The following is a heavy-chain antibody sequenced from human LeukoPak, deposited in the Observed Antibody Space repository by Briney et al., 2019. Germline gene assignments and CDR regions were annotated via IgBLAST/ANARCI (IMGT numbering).Heavy chain of an antibody. Sequence: GGSLRLSCAASGFTVSSNYMTWIRRAPGKGLEWVSYISTTSGFTNYADSVRGRFTISRDNAKNSLFLQMNTLRPDDTAVYYCAKGSPPGDWGQGTLVTVSS. CDR1: GFTVSSNY. CDR2: ISTTSGFT. V-gene: IGHV3-11*03. D-gene: IGHD3-16*01. CDR3: AKGSPPGD. J-gene: IGHJ4*02.